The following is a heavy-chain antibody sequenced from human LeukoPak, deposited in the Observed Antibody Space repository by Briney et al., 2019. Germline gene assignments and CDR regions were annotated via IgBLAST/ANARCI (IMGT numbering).Heavy chain of an antibody. CDR2: INHSGST. Sequence: SETLSLTCAVYGGSFSGYYWSWIRQPPGKGLEWIGEINHSGSTNYNPSLKSRVTISVDTSKNQFSLKLSSVTAADTAVYYCASVFRGQRGYSYGPGYYFDYWGQGTLVTVSS. J-gene: IGHJ4*02. V-gene: IGHV4-34*01. CDR3: ASVFRGQRGYSYGPGYYFDY. CDR1: GGSFSGYY. D-gene: IGHD5-18*01.